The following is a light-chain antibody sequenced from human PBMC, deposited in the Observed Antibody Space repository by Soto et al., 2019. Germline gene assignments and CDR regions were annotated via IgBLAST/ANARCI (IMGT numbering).Light chain of an antibody. J-gene: IGKJ2*01. CDR3: QQRSNGPSYT. Sequence: ETVLTQSPATLSLSPGERATLSCRASQSVSSYLAWYQHKPGQAPRLLIYEASNRATGIPARFSGSGSGTDFTLTISSLEPEDFAVYYCQQRSNGPSYTFGQGTKLEIK. V-gene: IGKV3-11*01. CDR2: EAS. CDR1: QSVSSY.